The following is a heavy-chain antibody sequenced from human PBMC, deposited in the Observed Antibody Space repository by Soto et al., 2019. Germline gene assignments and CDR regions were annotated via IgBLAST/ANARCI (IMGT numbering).Heavy chain of an antibody. J-gene: IGHJ6*03. CDR3: ARFKVVPAAMAYYYYYMDV. Sequence: PSETLSLTCTVSGGSISSYYWSWIRQPPGKRLERIGYIYYSGSTNYNPSLKSRVTISVDTSKNQFSLRLSSVTAADTAVYYCARFKVVPAAMAYYYYYMDVWGKGTTVTVSS. D-gene: IGHD2-2*01. CDR1: GGSISSYY. CDR2: IYYSGST. V-gene: IGHV4-59*01.